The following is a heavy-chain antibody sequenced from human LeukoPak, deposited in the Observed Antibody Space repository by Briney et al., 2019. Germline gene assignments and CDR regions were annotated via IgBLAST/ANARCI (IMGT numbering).Heavy chain of an antibody. CDR2: MNPNSGNT. CDR1: GYTFTSYY. CDR3: ARGRENSAMVPYYYYGMDV. D-gene: IGHD5-18*01. J-gene: IGHJ6*02. V-gene: IGHV1-8*02. Sequence: ASVKVSCKASGYTFTSYYMHWVRQAPGQGLEWMGWMNPNSGNTGYAQKFQGRVTMTRNTSISTAYMELSSLRSEDTAVYYCARGRENSAMVPYYYYGMDVWGQGTTVTVSS.